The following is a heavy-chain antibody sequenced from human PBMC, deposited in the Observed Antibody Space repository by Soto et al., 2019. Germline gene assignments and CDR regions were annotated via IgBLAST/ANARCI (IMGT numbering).Heavy chain of an antibody. J-gene: IGHJ6*02. V-gene: IGHV3-21*01. Sequence: PGGSLRLSCAASGFTFSSYSMNWVRQAPGKGLEWVSSISSSSSYIYYADSVKGRFTISRDNAKNSLYLQMNSLRAEDTAVYYCARDWELRGWYGMDVWGQGTTVTVSS. D-gene: IGHD1-26*01. CDR3: ARDWELRGWYGMDV. CDR2: ISSSSSYI. CDR1: GFTFSSYS.